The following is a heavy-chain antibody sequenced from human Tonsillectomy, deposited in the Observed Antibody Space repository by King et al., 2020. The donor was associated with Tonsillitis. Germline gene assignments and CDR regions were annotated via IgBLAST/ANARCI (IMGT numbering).Heavy chain of an antibody. J-gene: IGHJ4*02. Sequence: VQLVESGGGLVQSGGSLRLSCAASGFTFSSYSMNWVRQAPGKGLKWLSYISDSSSTISYADSVKGRFTISRDNAKTSLYLQMNSLRAEDTAVYYCVRDKNWAFDYWGQGTLVTVSS. D-gene: IGHD7-27*01. V-gene: IGHV3-48*01. CDR2: ISDSSSTI. CDR3: VRDKNWAFDY. CDR1: GFTFSSYS.